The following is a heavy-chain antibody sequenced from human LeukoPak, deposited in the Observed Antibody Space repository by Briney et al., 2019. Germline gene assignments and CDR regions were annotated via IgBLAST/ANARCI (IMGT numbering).Heavy chain of an antibody. CDR2: IIPIFGTP. Sequence: SVKVSCKASRGTFSSYAINWVRQDPGQGLEWMGGIIPIFGTPNYAQKFQGRVTITADESTSTAYMELSSLRSEDTAVYYCARQLLWFGTNNWFDPWGQGTLVTVSS. CDR1: RGTFSSYA. D-gene: IGHD3-10*01. V-gene: IGHV1-69*01. CDR3: ARQLLWFGTNNWFDP. J-gene: IGHJ5*02.